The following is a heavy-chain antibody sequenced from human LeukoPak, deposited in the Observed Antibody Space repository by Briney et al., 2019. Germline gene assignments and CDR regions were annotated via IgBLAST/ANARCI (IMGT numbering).Heavy chain of an antibody. V-gene: IGHV3-48*03. D-gene: IGHD3-10*01. CDR2: ISGGGSMV. J-gene: IGHJ5*02. CDR3: ARDRATGYIIKYWFDT. CDR1: GFTFSSYD. Sequence: GGSLRLSCAASGFTFSSYDMSWVRQAPGKGLEWVSYISGGGSMVYYADSVKGRFTISRDNAKNSPYLQMNSLTAEDAAVYYCARDRATGYIIKYWFDTWGQGTLVTVSS.